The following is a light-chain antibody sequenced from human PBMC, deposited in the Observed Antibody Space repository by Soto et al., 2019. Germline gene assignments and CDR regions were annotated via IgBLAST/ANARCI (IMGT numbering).Light chain of an antibody. Sequence: QSALTQPASVSGSPGQSITISCTGTSSDVGGYNYVSWYQQHPGKAPKVMIYEVSNRPSGVSNRFSGSKSGNTASLTISGLQAEDEADYSCTSYTTSSTWVFGGGTKLTVL. CDR2: EVS. CDR1: SSDVGGYNY. CDR3: TSYTTSSTWV. V-gene: IGLV2-14*01. J-gene: IGLJ3*02.